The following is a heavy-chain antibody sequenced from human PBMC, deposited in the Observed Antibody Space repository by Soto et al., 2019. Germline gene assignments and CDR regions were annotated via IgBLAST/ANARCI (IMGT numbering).Heavy chain of an antibody. V-gene: IGHV1-46*01. CDR1: GYTFTNYF. D-gene: IGHD5-12*01. CDR2: VNPSGGST. CDR3: ARGGPEMATIGSFDS. J-gene: IGHJ4*02. Sequence: AASVKVSCKASGYTFTNYFMHWVRQAPGQGLEWMGRVNPSGGSTTYVQKFQGRVTMTRDTSTSTVYMELSSLRPENTAVYYCARGGPEMATIGSFDSWGQGTLVTVSS.